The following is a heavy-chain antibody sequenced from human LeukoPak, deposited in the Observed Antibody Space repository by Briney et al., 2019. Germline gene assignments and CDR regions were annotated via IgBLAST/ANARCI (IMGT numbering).Heavy chain of an antibody. CDR2: INSDGSST. CDR3: AREGIVGALGAFDI. J-gene: IGHJ3*02. D-gene: IGHD1-26*01. CDR1: GFTFSSYW. Sequence: GGSLRLSCAASGFTFSSYWMHWVRQAPGKGLVWVSRINSDGSSTSYADSVKGRFTISRDNAKNTLYLQMNSLRAEDTAVYYCAREGIVGALGAFDIWGQGTMVTVSS. V-gene: IGHV3-74*01.